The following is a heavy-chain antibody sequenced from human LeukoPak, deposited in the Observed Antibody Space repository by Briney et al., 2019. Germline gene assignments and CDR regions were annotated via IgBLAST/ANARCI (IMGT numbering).Heavy chain of an antibody. CDR3: ARVGDFDY. Sequence: SVKVSCKASGYSFTNYAMNWVRQAPGQGLEWMGGIIPIFGTANYAQKFQGRVTITADESTSTAYMELSSLRSEDTAVYYCARVGDFDYWGQGTLVTVSS. J-gene: IGHJ4*02. V-gene: IGHV1-69*13. CDR2: IIPIFGTA. CDR1: GYSFTNYA.